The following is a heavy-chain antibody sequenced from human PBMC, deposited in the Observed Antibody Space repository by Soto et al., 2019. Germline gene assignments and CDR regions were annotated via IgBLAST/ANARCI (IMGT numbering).Heavy chain of an antibody. CDR1: GGSISSNYW. CDR2: IHHSGTT. D-gene: IGHD6-19*01. CDR3: ASQGGWYIDY. J-gene: IGHJ4*02. Sequence: QVQLQESGPGLVKPSGTLSLTCTVSGGSISSNYWWSWVRQPPGKGLEWIAEIHHSGTTNYSPSLKSRVTISVDKSKNLFSLTLNSVTAADTAVYYCASQGGWYIDYWGLGTLVTVS. V-gene: IGHV4-4*02.